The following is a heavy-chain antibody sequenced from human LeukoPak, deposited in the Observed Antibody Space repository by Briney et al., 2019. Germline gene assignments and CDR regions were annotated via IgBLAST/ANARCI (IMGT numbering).Heavy chain of an antibody. CDR3: AKGQERESRLDS. V-gene: IGHV3-23*03. CDR1: GFTFSSYG. Sequence: GGSLRLSCAASGFTFSSYGMSWVRHAPGKGLVWVSYINTDGSTIYEADSVKGRFTISSDKSKNTLFLQMNSLRAEDTALYYCAKGQERESRLDSWGQGTLVTVSS. CDR2: INTDGSTI. J-gene: IGHJ4*02. D-gene: IGHD1-1*01.